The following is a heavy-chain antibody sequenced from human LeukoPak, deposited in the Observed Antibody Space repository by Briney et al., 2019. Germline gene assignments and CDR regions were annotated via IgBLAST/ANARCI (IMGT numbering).Heavy chain of an antibody. J-gene: IGHJ4*02. D-gene: IGHD3-16*01. Sequence: GASVKVSCKASRYIFTGYYMHWVRQAPGQGLEWMGWINPNSGDTNYAQKFQGRVTMTRDTSISTAYMELSRLRSDDTAVYYCARVRYRLAETYIDYWGQGTLATVSS. V-gene: IGHV1-2*02. CDR2: INPNSGDT. CDR1: RYIFTGYY. CDR3: ARVRYRLAETYIDY.